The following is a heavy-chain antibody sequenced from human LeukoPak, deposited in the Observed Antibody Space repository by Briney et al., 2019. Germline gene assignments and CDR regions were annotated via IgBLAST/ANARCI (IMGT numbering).Heavy chain of an antibody. Sequence: GGSLRLSCAASGFSFSTYAMHWVRQAPGKGLEWVAAIWFDGSNKYYADSLKGRFTISRDSSKNTLFLQMSNLRADDTALYYCARVTQAVAGTFDYWGQGTLVTVSS. J-gene: IGHJ4*02. CDR2: IWFDGSNK. D-gene: IGHD6-19*01. CDR1: GFSFSTYA. CDR3: ARVTQAVAGTFDY. V-gene: IGHV3-33*01.